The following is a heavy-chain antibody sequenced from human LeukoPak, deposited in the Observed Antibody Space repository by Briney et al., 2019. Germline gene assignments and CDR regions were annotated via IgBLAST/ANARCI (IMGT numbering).Heavy chain of an antibody. CDR1: GFTFSNYG. CDR3: ARDRTEWLLYAFDI. J-gene: IGHJ3*02. D-gene: IGHD3-3*01. CDR2: IKQDGSEK. V-gene: IGHV3-7*01. Sequence: PGGSLRLSCAASGFTFSNYGMSWVRQAPGKGLEWVANIKQDGSEKYYVDSVKGRFTISRDNAKNSLYLQMNSLRAEDTAVYYCARDRTEWLLYAFDIWGQGTMVTVSS.